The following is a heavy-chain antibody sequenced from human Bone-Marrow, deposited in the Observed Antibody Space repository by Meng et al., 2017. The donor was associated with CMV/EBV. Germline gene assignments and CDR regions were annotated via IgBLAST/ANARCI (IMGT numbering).Heavy chain of an antibody. CDR2: IIPILGIA. D-gene: IGHD6-13*01. Sequence: SVKVSCKASGGTFSSYAISWVRQAPGQGLEWMGGIIPILGIANYAQKFQGRVTITADKSTSTAYMELSRLRSDDTAVYYCARYYSSSWIDAFDIWGQGTMVTVSS. CDR1: GGTFSSYA. J-gene: IGHJ3*02. CDR3: ARYYSSSWIDAFDI. V-gene: IGHV1-69*10.